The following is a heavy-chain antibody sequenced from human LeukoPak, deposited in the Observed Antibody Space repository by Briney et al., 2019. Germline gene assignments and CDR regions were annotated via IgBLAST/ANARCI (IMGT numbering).Heavy chain of an antibody. CDR1: GFTFSSYW. J-gene: IGHJ4*02. CDR2: INSDGSST. V-gene: IGHV3-74*01. Sequence: PGGSLRLSCAASGFTFSSYWMHWVRQAPGKGLVWVSRINSDGSSTSYADSVKGRFTISRDNAKNTLYLQMNSLRAEDTAVYYRARADYDILTGFDYWGQGTLVTVSS. D-gene: IGHD3-9*01. CDR3: ARADYDILTGFDY.